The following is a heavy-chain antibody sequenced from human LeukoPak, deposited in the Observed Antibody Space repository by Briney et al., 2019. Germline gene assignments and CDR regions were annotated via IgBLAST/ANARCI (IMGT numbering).Heavy chain of an antibody. V-gene: IGHV1-69*06. D-gene: IGHD6-13*01. CDR2: IIPIFGTA. CDR1: GGTFSSYA. Sequence: SVKVSCKASGGTFSSYAISWVRQAPGQGLEWMGRIIPIFGTANYAQKFQGRVTITADKSTRTAYMELSSLRSEDTAVYYCARGAAAGTTWDYWGQGTLVTVSS. CDR3: ARGAAAGTTWDY. J-gene: IGHJ4*02.